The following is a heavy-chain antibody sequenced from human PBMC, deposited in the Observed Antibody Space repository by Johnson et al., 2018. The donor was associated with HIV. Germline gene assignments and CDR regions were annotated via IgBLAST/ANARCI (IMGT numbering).Heavy chain of an antibody. CDR2: ISWNSGSI. J-gene: IGHJ3*01. CDR3: AKPLVGATRDDAFDV. CDR1: GFTFDDYA. D-gene: IGHD1-26*01. V-gene: IGHV3-9*01. Sequence: VQLVESGGGLVQPGRSLRLSCAASGFTFDDYAMHWVRQAPGKGLEWVSGISWNSGSIGYADSVKGRFTISRDNSKNTLYLQMNSLRAEDTAVYYCAKPLVGATRDDAFDVWGQGTMVTVSS.